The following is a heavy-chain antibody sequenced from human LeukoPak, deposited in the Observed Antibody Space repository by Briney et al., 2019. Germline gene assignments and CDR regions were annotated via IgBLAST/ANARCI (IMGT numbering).Heavy chain of an antibody. Sequence: PRGSLRLSCAASGFTFSNAWMSWVRQAPGKGLEWVGRIKSKTDGGTTDYAAPVKGRFTISRDDSKNTLYLQMNSLRAEDTAVYYCASKGRTNGSPWGFPWGQGTLVTVSS. J-gene: IGHJ5*02. V-gene: IGHV3-15*01. CDR1: GFTFSNAW. D-gene: IGHD2-8*01. CDR3: ASKGRTNGSPWGFP. CDR2: IKSKTDGGTT.